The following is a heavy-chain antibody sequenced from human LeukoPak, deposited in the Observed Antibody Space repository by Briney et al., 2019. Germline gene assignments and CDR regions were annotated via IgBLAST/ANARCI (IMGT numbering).Heavy chain of an antibody. D-gene: IGHD2-15*01. CDR3: AKGEVVVVAATFGY. CDR1: GFTFSSYA. J-gene: IGHJ4*02. Sequence: GGSLRLSCAASGFTFSSYAMSWVRQAPGKGLERVSAISGSGGSTYYADSVEGRFTISRDNSKNTLYLQMNSLRAEDTAVYYCAKGEVVVVAATFGYWGQGTLVTVSS. CDR2: ISGSGGST. V-gene: IGHV3-23*01.